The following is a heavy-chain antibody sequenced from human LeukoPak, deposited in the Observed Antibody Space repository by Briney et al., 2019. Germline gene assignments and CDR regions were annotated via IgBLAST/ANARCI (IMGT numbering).Heavy chain of an antibody. V-gene: IGHV4-59*01. Sequence: PSETLSLTCSVSGASISNDHWTWIRQPPGKGLEWIGKIDYPGSTYYNPSLNSRVIISMDTSKNHISLKLTSVTAADTAVYYCATFRAGESGRGYWGPGTLVAVAS. D-gene: IGHD3-10*01. J-gene: IGHJ4*02. CDR1: GASISNDH. CDR3: ATFRAGESGRGY. CDR2: IDYPGST.